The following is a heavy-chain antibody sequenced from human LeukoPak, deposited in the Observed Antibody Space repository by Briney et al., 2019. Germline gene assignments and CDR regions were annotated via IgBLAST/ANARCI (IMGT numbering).Heavy chain of an antibody. V-gene: IGHV4-39*01. J-gene: IGHJ4*02. CDR2: NYYSGST. CDR1: GGSISSSSYY. CDR3: ASRGYSYGGNPFDY. D-gene: IGHD5-18*01. Sequence: PSETLSLTCTVSGGSISSSSYYWGWIRQPPGKGLEWIGSNYYSGSTYYNPSLKSRVTISVDTSKNQFSLKLSSVTAADTAVYYCASRGYSYGGNPFDYWGQGTLVTVSS.